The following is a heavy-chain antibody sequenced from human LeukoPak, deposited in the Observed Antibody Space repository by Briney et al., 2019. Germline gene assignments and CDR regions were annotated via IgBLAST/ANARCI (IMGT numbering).Heavy chain of an antibody. Sequence: GGSLRLSCAASGFTFSSYAMSWVRQAPGKGLEWVSGISGSGDNTYYADSVKGRFTISRDNSKNTLYVQMNSLRVEDTAVYYCARGRPHGNDYWGQGTLVTVSS. V-gene: IGHV3-23*01. CDR1: GFTFSSYA. D-gene: IGHD4-23*01. J-gene: IGHJ4*02. CDR3: ARGRPHGNDY. CDR2: ISGSGDNT.